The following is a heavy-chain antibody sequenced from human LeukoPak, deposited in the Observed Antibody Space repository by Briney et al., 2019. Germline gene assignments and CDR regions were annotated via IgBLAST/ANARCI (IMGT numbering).Heavy chain of an antibody. J-gene: IGHJ5*02. CDR2: INHSGST. CDR3: ARHSSCSSASCYAGWFDP. Sequence: SETLSLTCAVYGGSFSGYYWSWIRQPPGKGLEWIGEINHSGSTNYNPSLKSRVTMSVDTSKNQFSLKLSSVTAADMAVYYCARHSSCSSASCYAGWFDPWGQGTLVTVSS. CDR1: GGSFSGYY. D-gene: IGHD2-2*01. V-gene: IGHV4-34*01.